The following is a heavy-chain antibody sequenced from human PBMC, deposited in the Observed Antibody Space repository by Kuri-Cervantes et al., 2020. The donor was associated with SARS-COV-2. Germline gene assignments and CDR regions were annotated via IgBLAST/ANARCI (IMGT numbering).Heavy chain of an antibody. V-gene: IGHV4-4*07. D-gene: IGHD3-3*01. CDR2: IYTSGST. CDR3: ARGLALITIFGVSSMDWFDP. CDR1: GGSISSYY. J-gene: IGHJ5*02. Sequence: SETLSLTCTVSGGSISSYYWSWIRQPAGKGLEWIGRIYTSGSTNYNPSLKSRVTMSVDTSRNQFSPKLSSVTAADTAVYYCARGLALITIFGVSSMDWFDPWGQGTLVTVSS.